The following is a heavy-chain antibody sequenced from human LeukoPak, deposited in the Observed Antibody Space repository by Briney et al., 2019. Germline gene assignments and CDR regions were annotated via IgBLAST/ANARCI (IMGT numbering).Heavy chain of an antibody. Sequence: ASVKVSCKASGYTFSSYGVGWVRQAPGQGLEWMGWISTYNGITNYAQNLQGRVTMTEDTSTDTAYMELSSLRSEDTAVYYCATGRWELRYFDYWGQGTLVTVSS. V-gene: IGHV1-18*01. J-gene: IGHJ4*02. CDR3: ATGRWELRYFDY. CDR2: ISTYNGIT. CDR1: GYTFSSYG. D-gene: IGHD1-26*01.